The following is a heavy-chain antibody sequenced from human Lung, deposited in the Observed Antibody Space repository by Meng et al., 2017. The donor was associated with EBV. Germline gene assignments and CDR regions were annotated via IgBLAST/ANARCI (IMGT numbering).Heavy chain of an antibody. D-gene: IGHD1-20*01. V-gene: IGHV4-4*02. Sequence: QVQLQESGPGLVKPSGTLSLTCPVSSASISSNNYWTWVRQSPGKGLEWIGEIYHNENTNYNPSLMSRVTMSLDKSKNHFSLNLRSVTVADTAVYFCARAPGNWNFDSWGQGTLVTVSS. CDR2: IYHNENT. CDR1: SASISSNNY. J-gene: IGHJ4*02. CDR3: ARAPGNWNFDS.